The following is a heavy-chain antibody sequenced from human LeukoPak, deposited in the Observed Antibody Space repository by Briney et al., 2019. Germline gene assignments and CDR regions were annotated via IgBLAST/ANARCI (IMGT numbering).Heavy chain of an antibody. D-gene: IGHD2-15*01. Sequence: PGGSLTLSCAASGFTFSSYAMHWVRQAPGKGLEWVAVISYDGSNKYYADSVKGRFTISRDNSQTPLYLQMNSRRAEDTAVYYCARDYSGTSVVAATCAGYWGQGTLVTVSS. CDR1: GFTFSSYA. CDR3: ARDYSGTSVVAATCAGY. J-gene: IGHJ4*02. CDR2: ISYDGSNK. V-gene: IGHV3-30-3*01.